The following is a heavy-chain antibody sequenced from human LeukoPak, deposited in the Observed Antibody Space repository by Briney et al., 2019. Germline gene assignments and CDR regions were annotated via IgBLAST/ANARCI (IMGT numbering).Heavy chain of an antibody. CDR1: GYTFTSYG. D-gene: IGHD3-9*01. CDR3: ARDDIFYHYFDY. J-gene: IGHJ4*02. CDR2: ISAYNGNT. V-gene: IGHV1-18*04. Sequence: ASVKVSCKASGYTFTSYGISWVRQAPGQGLEWMGWISAYNGNTNYAQKLQGKVTMTTDTSTSTAYMELRSLRSDDTAVYYCARDDIFYHYFDYWGQGTLVTVSP.